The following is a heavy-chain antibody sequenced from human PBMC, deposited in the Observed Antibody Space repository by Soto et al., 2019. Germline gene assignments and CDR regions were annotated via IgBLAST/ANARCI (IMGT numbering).Heavy chain of an antibody. CDR1: GFIFSDYE. CDR2: ISGSGLTI. CDR3: ARGPYRNTYNWFDS. D-gene: IGHD5-12*01. V-gene: IGHV3-48*03. J-gene: IGHJ5*02. Sequence: GGSLRLSCAASGFIFSDYEINWVRQAPGKGLQWVSYISGSGLTIYYADSVKGRFTISRDNAKNSLYLQMNSLGVEDTAVYYCARGPYRNTYNWFDSWGQGTLVTVSS.